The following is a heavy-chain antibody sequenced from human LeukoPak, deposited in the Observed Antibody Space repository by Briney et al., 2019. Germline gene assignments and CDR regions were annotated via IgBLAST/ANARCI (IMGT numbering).Heavy chain of an antibody. CDR2: ISYDGSNK. D-gene: IGHD3-10*01. J-gene: IGHJ4*02. CDR1: GFTLSSYG. CDR3: AKVHGPYYYGSGSYYDY. V-gene: IGHV3-30*18. Sequence: PGGSLRLSCAASGFTLSSYGMHWVRQAPGKGLEWVAVISYDGSNKYYADSVKGRFTISRDNSKNTLYLQMNSLRAEDTAVYYCAKVHGPYYYGSGSYYDYWGQGTLVTVSS.